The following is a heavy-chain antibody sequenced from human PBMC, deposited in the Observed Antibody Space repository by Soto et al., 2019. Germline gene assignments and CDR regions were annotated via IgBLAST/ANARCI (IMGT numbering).Heavy chain of an antibody. Sequence: GGSLRLSYAASGFTFSSYAVSWVRQAPGKGLEWVSAISGSGGSTYYADSVKGRFTISRDNSKNTLYLQMNSLRAEDTAVYYCAKPQYYYDSSGYYGWFDPWGQGTLVTVSS. CDR1: GFTFSSYA. V-gene: IGHV3-23*01. D-gene: IGHD3-22*01. J-gene: IGHJ5*02. CDR2: ISGSGGST. CDR3: AKPQYYYDSSGYYGWFDP.